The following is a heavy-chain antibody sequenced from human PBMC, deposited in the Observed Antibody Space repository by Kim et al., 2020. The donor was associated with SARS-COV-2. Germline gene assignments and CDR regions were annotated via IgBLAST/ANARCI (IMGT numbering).Heavy chain of an antibody. D-gene: IGHD3-16*01. CDR3: ARHIRVWGIDYYGMDV. CDR1: GGSINSSNYS. Sequence: SETLSLTCIVSGGSINSSNYSWGWIRQPPGKGLEWIGSISNSGSPHYNPSLKSRVTISIDTSKSQFSLELNSVTAADTALYYCARHIRVWGIDYYGMDVWGQGTTVTISS. J-gene: IGHJ6*02. CDR2: ISNSGSP. V-gene: IGHV4-39*01.